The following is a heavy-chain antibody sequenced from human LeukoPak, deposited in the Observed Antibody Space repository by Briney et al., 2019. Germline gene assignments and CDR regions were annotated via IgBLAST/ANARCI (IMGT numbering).Heavy chain of an antibody. CDR1: GYTFTSYA. CDR3: ARRICGGDCYYDY. CDR2: INAGNGNT. V-gene: IGHV1-3*01. J-gene: IGHJ4*02. Sequence: ASVKVSCKASGYTFTSYAMHWVRQAPGQRLEWMGWINAGNGNTKYSQKFQGRVTITRDTSASTAYMELSSLRSEDTAVYYCARRICGGDCYYDYWGQGTLVTVSS. D-gene: IGHD2-21*02.